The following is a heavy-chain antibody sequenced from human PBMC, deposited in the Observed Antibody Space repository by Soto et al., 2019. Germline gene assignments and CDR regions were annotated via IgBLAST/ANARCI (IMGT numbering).Heavy chain of an antibody. CDR3: AKDRYLDHDSRGYLFDN. V-gene: IGHV3-23*01. Sequence: EVQLLESGGDLIQPGGSLRLSCAPSGLTFNIKAMTWVPQPPGKGLEWVSAISRYGDFTYYADSVEGRFTISRDNSKNTLYLQMNSLRAEDTAVYYCAKDRYLDHDSRGYLFDNWGQGTLVTVSS. J-gene: IGHJ4*02. CDR2: ISRYGDFT. CDR1: GLTFNIKA. D-gene: IGHD3-22*01.